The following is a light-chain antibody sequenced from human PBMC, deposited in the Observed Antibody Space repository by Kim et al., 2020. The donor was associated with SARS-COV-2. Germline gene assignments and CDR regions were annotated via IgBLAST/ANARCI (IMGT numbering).Light chain of an antibody. CDR2: AAS. CDR1: QDIGSY. Sequence: ESIGDRVTITCRASQDIGSYLAWYQQEPGKAPKVLIYAASTLQSGVPSKFSGSGSGTEFTLTISSLQPEDFATYYCQQVNDYPRTFGQGTKVDIK. CDR3: QQVNDYPRT. J-gene: IGKJ1*01. V-gene: IGKV1-9*01.